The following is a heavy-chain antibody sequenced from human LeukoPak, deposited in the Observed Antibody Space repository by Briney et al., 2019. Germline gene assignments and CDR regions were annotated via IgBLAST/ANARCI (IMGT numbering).Heavy chain of an antibody. J-gene: IGHJ4*02. CDR1: GFTFSSYW. CDR2: INSDGSST. V-gene: IGHV3-74*01. D-gene: IGHD6-19*01. CDR3: ARDQDSSGWYYFDY. Sequence: GGSLRLSCAASGFTFSSYWMHWVRQAPGKGLVWVSRINSDGSSTSYADSVKGRFTTSRDNAKNTLYLQMNSLRAEDTAVYYCARDQDSSGWYYFDYWGQGTLVTVSS.